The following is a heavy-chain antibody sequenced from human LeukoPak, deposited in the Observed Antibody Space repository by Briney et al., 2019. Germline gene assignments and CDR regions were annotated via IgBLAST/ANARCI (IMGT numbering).Heavy chain of an antibody. Sequence: SETLSLTCAVSGGSISCSNWWSWVRQPPGKGLEWIGEIYHSGSTNYNPSLKSRVTISVDKSKNQFSLKLSSVTAADTAVYYCARVDYGSGSPPLYGMDAWGKGTTVTVSS. CDR3: ARVDYGSGSPPLYGMDA. CDR1: GGSISCSNW. V-gene: IGHV4-4*02. D-gene: IGHD3-10*01. CDR2: IYHSGST. J-gene: IGHJ6*04.